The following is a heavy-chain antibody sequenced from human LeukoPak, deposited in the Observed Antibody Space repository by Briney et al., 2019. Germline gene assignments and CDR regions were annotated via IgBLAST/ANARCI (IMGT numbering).Heavy chain of an antibody. Sequence: PGRSLRLSCVASGFIFSTYAMHWVRQAPGKGMESVAIIAYDGGNKCYADSVKGRFTISRDNSKNTVYLQINSLRAEDTALYYCARDRDGYNFPAYWGQGTLVTVSS. CDR1: GFIFSTYA. J-gene: IGHJ4*02. V-gene: IGHV3-30-3*01. CDR3: ARDRDGYNFPAY. CDR2: IAYDGGNK. D-gene: IGHD5-24*01.